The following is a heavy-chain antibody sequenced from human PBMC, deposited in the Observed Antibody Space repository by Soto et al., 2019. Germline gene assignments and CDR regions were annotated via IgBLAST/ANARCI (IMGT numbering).Heavy chain of an antibody. J-gene: IGHJ4*02. V-gene: IGHV3-74*01. CDR3: ARPRYDGSGTPFDH. Sequence: EVQLVESGGGLVQPGGSLRLSCAASGFTYSSYWMHWVRQAPGKGLVWVSGINGDGSTATYADSVKGGFIISRDNAKNMLYLQMNSLTAEDTAVYYWARPRYDGSGTPFDHWGQGTLVTVSS. CDR1: GFTYSSYW. D-gene: IGHD3-22*01. CDR2: INGDGSTA.